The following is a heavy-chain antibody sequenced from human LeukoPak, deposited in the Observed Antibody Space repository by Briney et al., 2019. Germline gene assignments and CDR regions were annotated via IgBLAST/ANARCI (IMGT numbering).Heavy chain of an antibody. CDR1: GYTFTGYY. V-gene: IGHV1-2*02. D-gene: IGHD1-26*01. CDR2: INPNSGGT. Sequence: ASVKVSCKASGYTFTGYYMHWVRQAPGQGLEWMGWINPNSGGTNYAQKFQGRVTMTRDTSISAAYMELSRLRSDDTAVYYCARDWEGLGEYWYFDLWGRGTLVTVSS. J-gene: IGHJ2*01. CDR3: ARDWEGLGEYWYFDL.